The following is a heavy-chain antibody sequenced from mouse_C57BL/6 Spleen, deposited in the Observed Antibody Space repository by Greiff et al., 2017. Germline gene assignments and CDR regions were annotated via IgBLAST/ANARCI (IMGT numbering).Heavy chain of an antibody. V-gene: IGHV1-85*01. CDR2: IYPRDGST. Sequence: VKLMESGPELVKPGASVKLSCKASGYTFTSYDINWVKQRPGQGLEWIGWIYPRDGSTKYNEKFKGKATLTVDTSSSTAYMELHSLTSEDSAVYYCARERVLDGNYAIDYWGQGTSVTVSS. CDR3: ARERVLDGNYAIDY. J-gene: IGHJ4*01. CDR1: GYTFTSYD. D-gene: IGHD1-1*01.